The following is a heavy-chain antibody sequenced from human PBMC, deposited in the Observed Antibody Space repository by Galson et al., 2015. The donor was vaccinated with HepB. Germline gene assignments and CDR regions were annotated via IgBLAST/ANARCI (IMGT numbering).Heavy chain of an antibody. J-gene: IGHJ5*02. CDR3: ARDGGGFWSGYYPRYNWFDP. D-gene: IGHD3-3*01. Sequence: SVKVSCRASGGTFSSYAISWVRQAPGQGLEWMGGIIPIFGTANYAQKFQGRVTITADESTSTAYMELSSLRSEDTAVYYCARDGGGFWSGYYPRYNWFDPWGQGTLVTVSS. CDR1: GGTFSSYA. V-gene: IGHV1-69*13. CDR2: IIPIFGTA.